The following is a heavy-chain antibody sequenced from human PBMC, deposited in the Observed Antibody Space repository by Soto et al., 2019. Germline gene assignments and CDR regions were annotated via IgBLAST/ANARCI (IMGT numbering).Heavy chain of an antibody. D-gene: IGHD3-22*01. V-gene: IGHV3-23*01. CDR1: GFTFSSYA. CDR3: APLIVVFMYLDY. J-gene: IGHJ4*02. Sequence: PGGSLRLSCAASGFTFSSYAMSWVRQAPGKGLEWVSAISGSGGRTYYADSVKGRFTISRDNSKNTLYLQMNSLRAEDTAVYYGAPLIVVFMYLDYGGQEPLFTVP. CDR2: ISGSGGRT.